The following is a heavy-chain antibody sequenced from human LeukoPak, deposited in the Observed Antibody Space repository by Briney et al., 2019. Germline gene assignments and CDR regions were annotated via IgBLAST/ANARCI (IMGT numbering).Heavy chain of an antibody. Sequence: ASVKVSCKASGYTFTSYDINWVRQATGQGLEWMGWMNPNSGNTGYAQKFQGRVTMTRNTSISTAYMELSSLGSENTAVYYCARHLPYSSSWYIGYYYYGMDVWGQGTTVTVSS. J-gene: IGHJ6*02. CDR3: ARHLPYSSSWYIGYYYYGMDV. D-gene: IGHD6-13*01. V-gene: IGHV1-8*01. CDR1: GYTFTSYD. CDR2: MNPNSGNT.